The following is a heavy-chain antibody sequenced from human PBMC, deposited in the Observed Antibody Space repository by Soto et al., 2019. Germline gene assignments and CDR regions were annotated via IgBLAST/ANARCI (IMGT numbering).Heavy chain of an antibody. J-gene: IGHJ4*02. D-gene: IGHD6-13*01. CDR3: VRDSGATLSSS. V-gene: IGHV1-69*13. CDR1: GGTFSSYR. Sequence: ASVKVSCKASGGTFSSYRINWVRQAPGQGLEWVGGIVPIRRTADYAQTFQGRVSITADESARTSYMELRSLRSQDTAVYYCVRDSGATLSSSWGQGTLVTVSS. CDR2: IVPIRRTA.